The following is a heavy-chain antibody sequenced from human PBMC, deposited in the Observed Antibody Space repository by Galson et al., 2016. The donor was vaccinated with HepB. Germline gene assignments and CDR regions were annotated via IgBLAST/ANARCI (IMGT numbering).Heavy chain of an antibody. CDR1: GFAFSNSG. V-gene: IGHV3-48*02. Sequence: SLRLSCAGSGFAFSNSGINWVRQAPGKGLQWISYVSTTVRTIYYADSVLGRFTISRDNAKNSVYLQMNSLRDDDTAVYYCARELVRSAFDLWGQGTMVIVSS. CDR3: ARELVRSAFDL. D-gene: IGHD2-21*01. CDR2: VSTTVRTI. J-gene: IGHJ3*01.